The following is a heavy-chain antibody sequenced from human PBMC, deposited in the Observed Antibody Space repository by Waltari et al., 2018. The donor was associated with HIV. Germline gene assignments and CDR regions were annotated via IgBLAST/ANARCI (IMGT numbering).Heavy chain of an antibody. Sequence: EVQLVESGGGLVKPGGSLRLSCAASGFTFSSYSMNWVRQAPGKGLEWFSSISRSSSYLYYADSVKGRFPIPRDNAKTSLYLQMNSLRAEDTAVYYCASLVYGSVDYWGQGTLVTVSS. D-gene: IGHD3-10*01. CDR2: ISRSSSYL. CDR3: ASLVYGSVDY. CDR1: GFTFSSYS. V-gene: IGHV3-21*01. J-gene: IGHJ4*02.